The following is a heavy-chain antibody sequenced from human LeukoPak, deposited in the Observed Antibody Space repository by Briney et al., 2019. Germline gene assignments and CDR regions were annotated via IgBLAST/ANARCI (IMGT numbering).Heavy chain of an antibody. J-gene: IGHJ4*02. CDR2: ISRRSCYI. V-gene: IGHV3-21*01. Sequence: GRCLRLSCAASVFTFSIYSMNCVRQAPGKGLEGGSSISRRSCYIFCADSVKGRFTNSRYNPKKSLYMQMNSLRAEDTAVYYCARGYYYGSGRGFTYWGQGTLVTVSS. CDR3: ARGYYYGSGRGFTY. D-gene: IGHD3-10*01. CDR1: VFTFSIYS.